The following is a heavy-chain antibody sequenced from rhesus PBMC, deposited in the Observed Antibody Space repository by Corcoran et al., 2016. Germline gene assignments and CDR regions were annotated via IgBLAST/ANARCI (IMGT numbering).Heavy chain of an antibody. Sequence: VPLPESGPGLVKPSETLSLTCAFSGCSISGYYYWHWLRQPPWTGLAWIGSIYGSGGSNYLNASLKSRVTLSVDTSKNQFSLKLSSVTAADTAVYYCASGKITIFGLVISAVDYWGQGVLVTVSS. J-gene: IGHJ4*01. CDR1: GCSISGYYY. D-gene: IGHD3-3*01. CDR2: IYGSGGSN. CDR3: ASGKITIFGLVISAVDY. V-gene: IGHV4S14*01.